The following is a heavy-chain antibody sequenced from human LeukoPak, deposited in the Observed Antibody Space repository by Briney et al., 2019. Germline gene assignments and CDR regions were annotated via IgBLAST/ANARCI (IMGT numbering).Heavy chain of an antibody. CDR2: IIPIFGTA. V-gene: IGHV1-69*13. CDR1: GGTFSSYA. CDR3: ASDTQDYGSGSYYD. D-gene: IGHD3-10*01. J-gene: IGHJ4*02. Sequence: ASVKVSCKASGGTFSSYAISWVRQAPGHGLEWMGGIIPIFGTANYAQKFQGRVTITADESTSTAYMELSSLRSEDTAVYYCASDTQDYGSGSYYDWGQGTLVTVSS.